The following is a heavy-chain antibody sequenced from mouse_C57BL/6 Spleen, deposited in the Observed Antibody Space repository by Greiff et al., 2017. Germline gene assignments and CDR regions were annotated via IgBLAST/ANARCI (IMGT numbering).Heavy chain of an antibody. J-gene: IGHJ2*01. Sequence: EVKLQESGGGLVKPGGSLKLSCAASGFTFSDYGMHWVRQAPEKGLEWVAYISSGSSTIYYADTVKGRFTISRDNAKNTLFLQMTSLRSEDTAMYYCARGGGYHFYYFDYWGQGTTLTVSS. CDR1: GFTFSDYG. D-gene: IGHD1-1*02. V-gene: IGHV5-17*01. CDR3: ARGGGYHFYYFDY. CDR2: ISSGSSTI.